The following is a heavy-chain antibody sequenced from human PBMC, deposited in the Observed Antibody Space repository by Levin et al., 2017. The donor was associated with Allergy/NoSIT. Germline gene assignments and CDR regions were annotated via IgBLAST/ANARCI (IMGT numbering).Heavy chain of an antibody. Sequence: SETLSLTCTVSGGSISSSSYYWGWIRQPPGKGLEWIGSIDYSGNTYYNPSLKSRVTISVDTSKNQFSLKLTSVTAADTAVYYCARQREYHYGSGIDTLSKNYMDVWGKGTKVTVSS. CDR1: GGSISSSSYY. V-gene: IGHV4-39*01. D-gene: IGHD3-10*01. J-gene: IGHJ6*03. CDR3: ARQREYHYGSGIDTLSKNYMDV. CDR2: IDYSGNT.